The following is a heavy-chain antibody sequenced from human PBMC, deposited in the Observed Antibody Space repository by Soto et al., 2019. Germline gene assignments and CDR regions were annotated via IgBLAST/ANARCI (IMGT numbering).Heavy chain of an antibody. CDR3: ARDEYQLLSSVSWFDS. V-gene: IGHV4-30-4*01. D-gene: IGHD2-2*01. CDR1: GGSISDDSY. Sequence: PSETLSLTCTVSGGSISDDSYWSWIRQTPGKGLEWIGYIYHTGNTCYNPSLRSRVSISVDKSKSQFSLKLISVTAADTAVYFCARDEYQLLSSVSWFDSWGQGTLVTVSS. CDR2: IYHTGNT. J-gene: IGHJ5*01.